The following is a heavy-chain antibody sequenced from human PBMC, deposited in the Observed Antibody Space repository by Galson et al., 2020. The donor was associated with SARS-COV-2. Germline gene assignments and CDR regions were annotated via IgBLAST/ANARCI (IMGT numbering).Heavy chain of an antibody. CDR3: ASPGRYFDWWPFDY. Sequence: GGSLRLSCAASGFTFSSYSMNWVRQAPGKGLEWVSYISSSSSTIYYADSVKGRFTISRDNAKNSLYLQMNSLRAEDTAVYYCASPGRYFDWWPFDYWGQGTLVTVSS. CDR1: GFTFSSYS. D-gene: IGHD3-9*01. J-gene: IGHJ4*02. CDR2: ISSSSSTI. V-gene: IGHV3-48*01.